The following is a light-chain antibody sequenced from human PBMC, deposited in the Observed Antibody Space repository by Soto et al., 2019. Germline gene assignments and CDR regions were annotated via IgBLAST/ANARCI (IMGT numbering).Light chain of an antibody. CDR1: QSVSSN. V-gene: IGKV3-11*01. CDR2: DSS. Sequence: EIVLTQSPATLSLSPGERSTRSCRASQSVSSNLAWYRQKPGQAPRLLIYDSSNRAAGIPARFSGSGSGTDFTLTVSSLEPEDFVVYYCQQRSDWPWTFGQGTKVDIK. J-gene: IGKJ1*01. CDR3: QQRSDWPWT.